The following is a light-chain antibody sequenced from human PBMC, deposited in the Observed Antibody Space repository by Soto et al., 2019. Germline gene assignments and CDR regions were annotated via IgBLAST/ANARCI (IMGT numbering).Light chain of an antibody. J-gene: IGKJ4*01. CDR3: QQFSSHPLT. Sequence: EIVLTQSPGTLSLSPGERATLSCRASQSVSNNYLAWYQQKPGQAPRLLIYGASNRATGIPDRFSGGGSGTDFTLTISRLEPEDFAVYYCQQFSSHPLTFGGGTKVDIK. CDR2: GAS. V-gene: IGKV3-20*01. CDR1: QSVSNNY.